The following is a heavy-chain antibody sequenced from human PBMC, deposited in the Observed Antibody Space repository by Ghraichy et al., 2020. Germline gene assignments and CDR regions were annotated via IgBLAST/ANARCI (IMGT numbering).Heavy chain of an antibody. Sequence: GESLKISCKGSGYSFTSYWIGWVRQMPGKGLEWMGIIYPGDSDTRYSPSFQGQVTISADKSISTAYLQWSSLKASDTAMYYCARHIRPRSSSSSGCYDYWGQGTLVTVSS. J-gene: IGHJ4*02. CDR3: ARHIRPRSSSSSGCYDY. V-gene: IGHV5-51*01. D-gene: IGHD6-6*01. CDR1: GYSFTSYW. CDR2: IYPGDSDT.